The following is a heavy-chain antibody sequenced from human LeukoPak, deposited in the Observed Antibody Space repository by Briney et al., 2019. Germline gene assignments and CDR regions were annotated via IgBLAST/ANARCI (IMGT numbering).Heavy chain of an antibody. CDR1: GFTFDDYA. J-gene: IGHJ4*02. V-gene: IGHV3-11*04. Sequence: GGSLRLSCAASGFTFDDYAMHWVRQAPGKGLEWVSYISSSGSTIYYADSVKGRFTISRDNAKNSLYLQMNSLRAEDTAVYYCARVFIGAAGIFDYWGQGTLVTVSS. CDR3: ARVFIGAAGIFDY. CDR2: ISSSGSTI. D-gene: IGHD6-13*01.